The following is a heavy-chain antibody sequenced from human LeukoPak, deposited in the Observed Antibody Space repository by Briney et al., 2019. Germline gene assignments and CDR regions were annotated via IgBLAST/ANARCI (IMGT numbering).Heavy chain of an antibody. J-gene: IGHJ4*02. Sequence: SETLSLTCTISGGSISSGSYYWSWIRQPAGKGLEWIGRIYTSGSTNCNPSLKSRVTISVDTSKNQFSLKLSSVTAADTAVYYCAREVRDFWSGYFDYWGQGTLVTVSS. D-gene: IGHD3-3*01. V-gene: IGHV4-61*02. CDR1: GGSISSGSYY. CDR3: AREVRDFWSGYFDY. CDR2: IYTSGST.